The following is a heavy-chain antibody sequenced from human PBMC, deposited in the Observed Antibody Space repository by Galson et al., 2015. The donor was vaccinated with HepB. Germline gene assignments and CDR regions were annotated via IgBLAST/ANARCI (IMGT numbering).Heavy chain of an antibody. D-gene: IGHD1-26*01. J-gene: IGHJ4*02. CDR1: GGTFSSYA. V-gene: IGHV1-69*10. CDR3: ARDQGGSYLPTGYYFDY. Sequence: SVKVSCKASGGTFSSYAISWVRQAPGQGLEWMGGIIPILGIANYAQKFQGRVTITADKSTSTAYMELSSLRSEDTAVYYCARDQGGSYLPTGYYFDYWGQGTLVTVSS. CDR2: IIPILGIA.